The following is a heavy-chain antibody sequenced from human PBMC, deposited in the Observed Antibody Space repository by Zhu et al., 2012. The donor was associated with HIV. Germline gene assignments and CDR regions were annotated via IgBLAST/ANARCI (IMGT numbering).Heavy chain of an antibody. Sequence: QVQLQESGPGLVKPSETLSLTCTVSGDSISNSGYFWGWIRQPPGKGLEWIGSIYYSGSTYYNPSLKSRVTISVDTSKNQFSLKLSSVTAADTAVYYCAKTRTNGWYSYAFDYLGPRENGSPSLQ. CDR2: IYYSGST. D-gene: IGHD6-19*01. CDR1: GDSISNSGYF. V-gene: IGHV4-39*01. CDR3: AKTRTNGWYSYAFDY. J-gene: IGHJ3*02.